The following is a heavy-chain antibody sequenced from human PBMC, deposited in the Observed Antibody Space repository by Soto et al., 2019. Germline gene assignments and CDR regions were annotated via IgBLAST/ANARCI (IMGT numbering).Heavy chain of an antibody. CDR1: GFSLSSYY. V-gene: IGHV4-59*12. J-gene: IGHJ6*03. CDR2: IYYTGNT. CDR3: ARGGSSGSYYNYYYYMDV. Sequence: PGESLSLSCAVSGFSLSSYYWNWVRQAPGKGLEWIGYIYYTGNTNYNPSVKSRVTISVDTSKNQLSLKLSSVTAADTAVYYCARGGSSGSYYNYYYYMDVWGKGTTVTVSS. D-gene: IGHD3-10*01.